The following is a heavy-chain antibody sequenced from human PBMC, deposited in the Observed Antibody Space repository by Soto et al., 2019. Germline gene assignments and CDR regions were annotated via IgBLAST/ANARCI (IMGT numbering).Heavy chain of an antibody. CDR2: IYYSGST. Sequence: SETLSLTCTVAGGSISSYYWSWIRQPPGKGLEWIGYIYYSGSTNYNPSLKSRVTISVDTSKNQFSLKLSSVTAADTAVYYCARELYSYGNCFDPWGQGTLVTVSS. V-gene: IGHV4-59*01. CDR3: ARELYSYGNCFDP. J-gene: IGHJ5*02. D-gene: IGHD5-18*01. CDR1: GGSISSYY.